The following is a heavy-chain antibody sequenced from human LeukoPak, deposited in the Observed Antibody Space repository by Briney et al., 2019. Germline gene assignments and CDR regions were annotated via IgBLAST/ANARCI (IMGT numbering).Heavy chain of an antibody. CDR1: GFTFSGSA. CDR3: DSGSYSQH. J-gene: IGHJ4*02. V-gene: IGHV3-73*01. CDR2: IRSKANSYAT. D-gene: IGHD1-26*01. Sequence: GGSLRLSCAASGFTFSGSAMHWVRQASGKGLEWVGRIRSKANSYATAYAASVEGRFTISRDDSKNTAYLQMNSLRTEDTAVYYRDSGSYSQHWGQGTLVTVSS.